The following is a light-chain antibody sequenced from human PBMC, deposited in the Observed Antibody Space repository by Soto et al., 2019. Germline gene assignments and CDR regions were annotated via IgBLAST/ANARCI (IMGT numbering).Light chain of an antibody. Sequence: IQLTHSPSSLSAAVGDRVTITCRASQDIAIYLAWYQQKPGEAPKLLIYAASTLYGGVPSRFSGSGSGTDFALTITSLQAEDFATYYCQQLRMYPSTLGGGTKVEIK. CDR2: AAS. J-gene: IGKJ4*01. CDR3: QQLRMYPST. V-gene: IGKV1-9*01. CDR1: QDIAIY.